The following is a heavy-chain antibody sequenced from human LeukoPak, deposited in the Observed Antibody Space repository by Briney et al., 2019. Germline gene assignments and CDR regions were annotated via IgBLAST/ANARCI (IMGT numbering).Heavy chain of an antibody. J-gene: IGHJ6*03. CDR2: MNPNSGNT. CDR3: ARAKDSGYYYYYYMDV. V-gene: IGHV1-8*01. Sequence: ASVKVSCKASGYTFTSYDINWVRQATGQGLEWMGWMNPNSGNTGYAQKFQGRGTMTRNTSISTAYMELSSLRSEDTAVYYCARAKDSGYYYYYYMDVWGKGTTVTVSS. CDR1: GYTFTSYD. D-gene: IGHD1-26*01.